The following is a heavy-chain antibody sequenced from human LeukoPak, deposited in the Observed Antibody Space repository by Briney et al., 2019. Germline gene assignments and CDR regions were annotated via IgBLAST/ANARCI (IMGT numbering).Heavy chain of an antibody. Sequence: GGSLRLSCAASGFTFSSYAMHWVRQAPGKGLEWVAVISYDGSNKYYADSVKGRFTISRDNSKNTLYLQMNSLRADDTAVYYCARGPNFYDSSGYYYPPTHYYFDSWGQGTLVTVSS. V-gene: IGHV3-30*14. CDR1: GFTFSSYA. J-gene: IGHJ4*02. CDR3: ARGPNFYDSSGYYYPPTHYYFDS. CDR2: ISYDGSNK. D-gene: IGHD3-22*01.